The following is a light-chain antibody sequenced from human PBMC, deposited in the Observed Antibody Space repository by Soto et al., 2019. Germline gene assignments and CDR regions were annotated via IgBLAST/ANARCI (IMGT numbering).Light chain of an antibody. Sequence: IQMTQSPTSLSASVGDRVTITCQASQDTGKYLNWFQQKPGKAPKLLIYDASNLETGVPARFSGSGSGTDFTFTISSLQPEDIAVYYCQQYGSCFGQGTRLEIK. V-gene: IGKV1-33*01. CDR1: QDTGKY. J-gene: IGKJ5*01. CDR2: DAS. CDR3: QQYGSC.